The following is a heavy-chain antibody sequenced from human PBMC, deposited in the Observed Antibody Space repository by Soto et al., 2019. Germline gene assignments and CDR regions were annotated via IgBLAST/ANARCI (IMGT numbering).Heavy chain of an antibody. CDR1: GGSISRGNSYS. CDR2: ISHTGST. J-gene: IGHJ5*02. CDR3: ARAVAPYLGTWFDP. Sequence: PLSLTCTVSGGSISRGNSYSWSWIRQPPGKGLEWIGPISHTGSTSYNPSLKGRFTMSVNKSKNQFSLKLSSVTAADMAVYYCARAVAPYLGTWFDPWGQGTLVTVSS. V-gene: IGHV4-30-2*01. D-gene: IGHD3-16*01.